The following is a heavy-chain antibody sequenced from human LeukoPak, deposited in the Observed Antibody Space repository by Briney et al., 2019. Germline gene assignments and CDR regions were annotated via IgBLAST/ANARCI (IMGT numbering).Heavy chain of an antibody. Sequence: GVLRLSCAASGFTFSSYSMNWVRQAPGKGLEGVSYISRSSSTIYYADSVKGRFTISRDNAKNSLYLQMNSLRAEDTAVYYCARDESAGDFTRAFDIWGQGTMVTVSS. J-gene: IGHJ3*02. V-gene: IGHV3-48*04. D-gene: IGHD7-27*01. CDR1: GFTFSSYS. CDR3: ARDESAGDFTRAFDI. CDR2: ISRSSSTI.